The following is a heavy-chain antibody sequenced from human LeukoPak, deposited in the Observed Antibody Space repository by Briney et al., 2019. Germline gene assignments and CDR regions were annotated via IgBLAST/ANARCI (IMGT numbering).Heavy chain of an antibody. D-gene: IGHD5-18*01. J-gene: IGHJ2*01. Sequence: SRTLSLTCTVSGGSISSGGYYWSWIRQHPGKGLEWIGYIYYSGSTYYNPSLKSRVTISVDTSKNQFSLKLSSVTAADTAVYYCARDRGRIQLWQRVDWYFDLWGRGTLVTVSS. CDR1: GGSISSGGYY. CDR3: ARDRGRIQLWQRVDWYFDL. CDR2: IYYSGST. V-gene: IGHV4-31*03.